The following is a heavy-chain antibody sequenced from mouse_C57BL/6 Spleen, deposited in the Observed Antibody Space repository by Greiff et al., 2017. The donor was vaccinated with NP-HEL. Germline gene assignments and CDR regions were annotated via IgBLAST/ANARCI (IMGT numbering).Heavy chain of an antibody. CDR2: INYDGSST. CDR3: ARDYGNTYAMDY. V-gene: IGHV5-16*01. CDR1: GFTFSDYY. D-gene: IGHD2-1*01. Sequence: DVKLVESEGGLVQPGSSMKLSCTASGFTFSDYYMAWVRQVPEKGLEWVANINYDGSSTYYLDSLKSRFIISRDNAKNILYLQMSSLKSEDTATYYWARDYGNTYAMDYWGQGTSVTVSS. J-gene: IGHJ4*01.